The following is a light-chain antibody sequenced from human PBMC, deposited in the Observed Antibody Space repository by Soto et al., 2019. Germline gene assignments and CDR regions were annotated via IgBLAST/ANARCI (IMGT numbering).Light chain of an antibody. Sequence: QSALTQPASVSGSPGGSITISCTGTSSDVGGYNYVSWYQQHPGKAPKLMIYDVSNRPSGVSNRFSGSKSGNTASLTISGLQAEDEADYYCCSYTSSSTYVFGTGTKVTVL. CDR3: CSYTSSSTYV. V-gene: IGLV2-14*03. J-gene: IGLJ1*01. CDR2: DVS. CDR1: SSDVGGYNY.